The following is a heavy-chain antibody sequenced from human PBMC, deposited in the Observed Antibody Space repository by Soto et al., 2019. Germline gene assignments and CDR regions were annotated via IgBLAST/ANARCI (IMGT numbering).Heavy chain of an antibody. CDR1: GGSFSGYY. J-gene: IGHJ5*02. CDR3: ARMSPRIMITFGRFDP. CDR2: INHSGST. V-gene: IGHV4-34*01. Sequence: SETLSLTCAVYGGSFSGYYWSWIRQPPGKGLEWIGEINHSGSTNYNPSLKSRVTISVDTSKNQFSLKLSSVTAADTAVYYCARMSPRIMITFGRFDPWGQGTLVTVSS. D-gene: IGHD3-16*01.